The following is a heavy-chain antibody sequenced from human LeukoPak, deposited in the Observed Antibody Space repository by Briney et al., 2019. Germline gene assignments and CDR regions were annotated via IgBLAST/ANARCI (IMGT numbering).Heavy chain of an antibody. CDR2: IKSDGSST. Sequence: GGSLGLSCAASGFTFSSYWMHWVRHAPGKGLIWVSRIKSDGSSTTYADSVKGRFTISRDNAKNTLYLQMSSLRVEDTAMYFCAREYRTSPDFGGQGTLVTVSS. CDR3: AREYRTSPDF. J-gene: IGHJ4*02. D-gene: IGHD1-1*01. V-gene: IGHV3-74*01. CDR1: GFTFSSYW.